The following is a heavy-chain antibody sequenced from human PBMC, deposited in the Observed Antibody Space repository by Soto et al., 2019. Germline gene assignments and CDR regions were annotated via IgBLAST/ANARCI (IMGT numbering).Heavy chain of an antibody. Sequence: QLQLQESGPGLVKPSETLSLTCTVSGDSISSNSFYWGWIRQPPGKVLEWIGSMYYSGSTYYNPPLKSRVTISVDTSKSQFSLKLSSVTAADTAVYYCARAPDSWGQGTLVTVSS. CDR1: GDSISSNSFY. V-gene: IGHV4-39*01. CDR3: ARAPDS. CDR2: MYYSGST. J-gene: IGHJ4*02.